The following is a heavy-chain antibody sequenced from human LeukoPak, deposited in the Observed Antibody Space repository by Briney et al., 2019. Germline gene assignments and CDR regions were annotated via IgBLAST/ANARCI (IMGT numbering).Heavy chain of an antibody. CDR1: GFTFSSYA. D-gene: IGHD3-3*01. CDR3: ARGLYYDFWSGYSFSNWFDP. V-gene: IGHV3-23*01. Sequence: GGSLRLSCAASGFTFSSYAMSWVRQAPGKGLEWVSAISGSGGSTYYADSVKGRFTISRDNAKNSLYLQMNSLRAEDTAVYYCARGLYYDFWSGYSFSNWFDPWGQGTLVTVSS. CDR2: ISGSGGST. J-gene: IGHJ5*02.